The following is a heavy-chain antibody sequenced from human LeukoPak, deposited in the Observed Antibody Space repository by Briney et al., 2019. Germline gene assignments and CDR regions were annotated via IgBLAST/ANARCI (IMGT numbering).Heavy chain of an antibody. J-gene: IGHJ4*02. CDR1: GGSISSYY. Sequence: SETLSLTCTVSGGSISSYYWGWIRQPPGKGLEWIGSIYYSGSTYYNPSLKSRVTISVDTSKNQFSLKLSSVTAADTAVYYCARHGSGSYYKGCDYWGQGTLVTVSS. CDR2: IYYSGST. V-gene: IGHV4-39*01. CDR3: ARHGSGSYYKGCDY. D-gene: IGHD3-10*01.